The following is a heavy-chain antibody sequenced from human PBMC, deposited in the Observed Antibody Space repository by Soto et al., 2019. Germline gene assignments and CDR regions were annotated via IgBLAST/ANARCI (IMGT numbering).Heavy chain of an antibody. Sequence: VQLVESGGGVVQPGRSLRLSCAASGFTFSDYAMHWVRQAPGKGLAWVAVVSHAGSNTHYADTVKGRFTISRDSSTNTGSLEMTSLRAEDTAVYYCAKGGRQWLVTACFNYWGQGALVTVSS. D-gene: IGHD6-19*01. CDR2: VSHAGSNT. CDR1: GFTFSDYA. J-gene: IGHJ4*02. V-gene: IGHV3-30*18. CDR3: AKGGRQWLVTACFNY.